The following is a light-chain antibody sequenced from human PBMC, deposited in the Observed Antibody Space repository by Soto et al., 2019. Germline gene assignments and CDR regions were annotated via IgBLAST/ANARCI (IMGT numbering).Light chain of an antibody. Sequence: EIVLTQSPGTLSLSPGERATLSCRASQSVSSSYLTWYQQKPGQAPRLLIYGASSGATGIPDRFSGSGSGTDFTLPISRLEPEDFAVYYCQQYGSSPYTFGQGTKLEIK. V-gene: IGKV3-20*01. CDR1: QSVSSSY. J-gene: IGKJ2*01. CDR2: GAS. CDR3: QQYGSSPYT.